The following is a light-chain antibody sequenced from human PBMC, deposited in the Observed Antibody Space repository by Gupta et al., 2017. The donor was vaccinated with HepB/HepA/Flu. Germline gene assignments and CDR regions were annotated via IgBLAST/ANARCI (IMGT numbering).Light chain of an antibody. CDR2: GAS. CDR3: QQYNNWPPRGT. J-gene: IGKJ1*01. Sequence: EIVMTPSPATLSVSPGERATLSCRASQSVSSNLAWYQQKPGQAPRLLIYGASTRATGIPARFSGSGSGTEFTLTISSLQSEDFAVYDCQQYNNWPPRGTFGQGTKVEIK. CDR1: QSVSSN. V-gene: IGKV3-15*01.